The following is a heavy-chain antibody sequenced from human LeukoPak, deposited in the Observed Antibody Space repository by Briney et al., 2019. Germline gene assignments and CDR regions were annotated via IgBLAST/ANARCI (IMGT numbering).Heavy chain of an antibody. CDR2: IYTSGST. V-gene: IGHV4-4*09. J-gene: IGHJ4*02. Sequence: PSETLSLTCTVSGGSISSYYWSWIRQPPGKGLEWIGYIYTSGSTNYNPSLKSRVTISVDTSKNQFSLKLSSVTAADTAVYYCAGRRGYCSGGSCYPYDYWGQGTLVTVSS. CDR1: GGSISSYY. CDR3: AGRRGYCSGGSCYPYDY. D-gene: IGHD2-15*01.